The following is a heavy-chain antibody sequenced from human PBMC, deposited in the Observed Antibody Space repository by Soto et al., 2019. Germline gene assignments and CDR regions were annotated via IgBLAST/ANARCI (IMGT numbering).Heavy chain of an antibody. J-gene: IGHJ6*02. D-gene: IGHD5-18*01. CDR1: GGSISSDDYY. V-gene: IGHV4-30-4*01. CDR2: IHSSGSI. CDR3: ARDRLMATAGTARHYFGLDV. Sequence: PSETLSLTCTVSGGSISSDDYYWSWIRQAPGRGLEWIGYIHSSGSIYYNPSLKSRATMSIDTAGNQFSLNLSSVTAADTAVYYCARDRLMATAGTARHYFGLDVWGQGTTVTVSS.